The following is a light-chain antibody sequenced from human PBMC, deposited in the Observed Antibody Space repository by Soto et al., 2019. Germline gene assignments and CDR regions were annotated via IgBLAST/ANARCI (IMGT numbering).Light chain of an antibody. CDR3: QQYNSYS. J-gene: IGKJ1*01. CDR1: QTISSW. Sequence: SQMPQSPSTLSGSVGDRVTITCRASQTISSWLPWYQQKPGPAPKLLIYKASSLESGVPSRFSGSGSGTEFTLTISSLQPDDFSTYYCQQYNSYSFGQGTKVDI. V-gene: IGKV1-5*03. CDR2: KAS.